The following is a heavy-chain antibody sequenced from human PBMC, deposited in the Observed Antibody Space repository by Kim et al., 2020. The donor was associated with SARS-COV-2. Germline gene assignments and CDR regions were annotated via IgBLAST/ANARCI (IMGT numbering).Heavy chain of an antibody. CDR3: ARVDFGSGSINYYFDT. V-gene: IGHV4-31*03. J-gene: IGHJ4*02. CDR1: GGSINSGGYF. Sequence: SETLSLTCTVSGGSINSGGYFWSWIRQHPGKGLEWIGYTYYSGATYYNPSLKSRGTISIDTSKNQLSLNLTSVTAADTAVYYCARVDFGSGSINYYFDTWGQGTLVTVSS. D-gene: IGHD3-10*01. CDR2: TYYSGAT.